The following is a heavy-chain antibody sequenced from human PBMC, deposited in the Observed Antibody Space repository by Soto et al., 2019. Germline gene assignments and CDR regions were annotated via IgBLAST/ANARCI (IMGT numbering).Heavy chain of an antibody. CDR1: GYTFTSYG. Sequence: ASVKVSCKASGYTFTSYGISWVRQAPGQGLEWMGWISAYNGNTNYAQKLQGRVTMTTDTSTSTAYMELRSLRSDDTAVYYCARATSSGWYHDAFDIWGQGTMVTVSS. J-gene: IGHJ3*02. CDR2: ISAYNGNT. CDR3: ARATSSGWYHDAFDI. D-gene: IGHD6-19*01. V-gene: IGHV1-18*01.